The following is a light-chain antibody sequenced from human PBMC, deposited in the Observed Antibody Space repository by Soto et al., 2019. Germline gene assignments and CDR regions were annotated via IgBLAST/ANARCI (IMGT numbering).Light chain of an antibody. CDR1: QDITNY. CDR3: QQYDNLVT. CDR2: DTS. J-gene: IGKJ4*01. Sequence: DIQMTQSPSSLSASVGDRVTITCRASQDITNYLSWYQLKPGKAPKLLMYDTSNLETGVPSRFSGSGSGTDFTFTISSLQPEDIATYYCQQYDNLVTFGGGTKVDIK. V-gene: IGKV1-33*01.